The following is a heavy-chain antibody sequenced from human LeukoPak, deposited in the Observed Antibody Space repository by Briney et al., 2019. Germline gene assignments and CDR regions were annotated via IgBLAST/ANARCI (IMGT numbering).Heavy chain of an antibody. Sequence: PSETLSLTCTVPGGSVSSASYYWSWIRQPPGKGLEWIGCIYYSGSTNYNPSLKSRVTISVDTSKNQFSLKLSSVTAADTAVYCCAREVSGGSVHFQYWGQGPLVTVSS. V-gene: IGHV4-61*01. CDR1: GGSVSSASYY. CDR3: AREVSGGSVHFQY. CDR2: IYYSGST. J-gene: IGHJ4*02. D-gene: IGHD2-15*01.